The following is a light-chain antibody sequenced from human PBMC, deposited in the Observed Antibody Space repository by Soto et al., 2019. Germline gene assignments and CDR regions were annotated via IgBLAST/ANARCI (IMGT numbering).Light chain of an antibody. CDR1: QRIASN. J-gene: IGKJ1*01. V-gene: IGKV3-15*01. CDR3: QQYNTWPPT. Sequence: EIVMTQSPATLSVSPGEGATLSCRASQRIASNLAWYQQKPGQAPSLLIYGASTRPTGVPARFSGSGSGTEFTLTISGLQSEDFAVYYCQQYNTWPPTFGQGTKVDIK. CDR2: GAS.